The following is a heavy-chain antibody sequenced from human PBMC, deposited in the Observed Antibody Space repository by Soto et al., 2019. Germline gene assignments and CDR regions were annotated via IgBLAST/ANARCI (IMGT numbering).Heavy chain of an antibody. D-gene: IGHD2-15*01. CDR3: TTDAGYCSGGSCHYYFVY. J-gene: IGHJ4*02. V-gene: IGHV3-30*03. CDR2: ISYDGSNK. CDR1: GFTFSSYG. Sequence: PGGSLRLSCAASGFTFSSYGMHWVRQAPGKGLEWVAVISYDGSNKYYADSVKGRFTISRGNSKNTLYLQMNSLKTEDTAVYYCTTDAGYCSGGSCHYYFVYWCQGTLVKVSS.